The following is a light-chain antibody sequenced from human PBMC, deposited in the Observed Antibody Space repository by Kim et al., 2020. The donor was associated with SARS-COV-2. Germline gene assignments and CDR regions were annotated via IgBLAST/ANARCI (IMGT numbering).Light chain of an antibody. J-gene: IGKJ4*01. CDR2: CVS. CDR3: QHYGSSPLA. V-gene: IGKV3-20*01. Sequence: SPGERATLSCRASQTITTKYLAWYQQKPGQAPRLLIHCVSNRATGIPDRFSASGSGTDFTLTVSRLEPEDFSLYFCQHYGSSPLAFGGGTKVDIK. CDR1: QTITTKY.